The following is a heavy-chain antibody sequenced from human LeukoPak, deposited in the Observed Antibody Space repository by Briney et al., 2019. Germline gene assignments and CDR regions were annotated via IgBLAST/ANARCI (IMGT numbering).Heavy chain of an antibody. Sequence: GGSLRLSCAASGFTFSSYIMNWVRQAPGKGLEWVSSISSGSSSIYYADSVKGRFTISRDNAKNSLYLQMNSLRDEDTAVCYCARDGSVGSGWAVSDYWGQGILVTVSS. CDR2: ISSGSSSI. CDR1: GFTFSSYI. V-gene: IGHV3-48*02. CDR3: ARDGSVGSGWAVSDY. J-gene: IGHJ4*02. D-gene: IGHD6-19*01.